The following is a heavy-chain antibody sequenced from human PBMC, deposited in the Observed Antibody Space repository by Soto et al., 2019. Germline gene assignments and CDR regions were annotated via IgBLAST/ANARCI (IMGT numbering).Heavy chain of an antibody. D-gene: IGHD2-8*01. CDR3: AGELYPPLFDY. CDR1: GDSISSADYY. J-gene: IGHJ4*02. V-gene: IGHV4-30-4*01. CDR2: VYHSGST. Sequence: QVQLQESGPGLVKPSQTLSLTCTVSGDSISSADYYWSWIRQPPGQGLEWIGYVYHSGSTYYNPSLSSRVTMSIAPSKTRSPRKLSSGIAADTPVYSCAGELYPPLFDYWGQGTLVTVSS.